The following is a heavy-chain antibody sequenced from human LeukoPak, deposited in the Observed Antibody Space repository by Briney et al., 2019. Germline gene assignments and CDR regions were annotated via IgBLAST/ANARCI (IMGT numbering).Heavy chain of an antibody. J-gene: IGHJ4*02. Sequence: PSETLSLTCAVSGYSISSGYYWGWIRQPPGKGLEWIGSIYHSGSTYYNPSLKSRVTISVYTSKNQFSLKLSSVTAADTAVYYCARHRDYSSSDYWGQGTLVTVSS. CDR1: GYSISSGYY. CDR2: IYHSGST. CDR3: ARHRDYSSSDY. V-gene: IGHV4-38-2*01. D-gene: IGHD6-6*01.